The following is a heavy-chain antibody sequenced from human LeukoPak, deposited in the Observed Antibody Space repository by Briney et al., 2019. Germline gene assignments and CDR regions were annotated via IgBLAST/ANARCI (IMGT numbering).Heavy chain of an antibody. Sequence: GGSLTLSRAASGFTVSSNYMRWVSQAPGKGLGWVSVIYRGGSTYFADPVKGGLPISRTNSKNTWYLKMNSLRSEDTAVYHCARERLELYLYYYGMVVWGQGTTVTVSS. J-gene: IGHJ6*02. CDR1: GFTVSSNY. CDR2: IYRGGST. CDR3: ARERLELYLYYYGMVV. D-gene: IGHD1-7*01. V-gene: IGHV3-66*01.